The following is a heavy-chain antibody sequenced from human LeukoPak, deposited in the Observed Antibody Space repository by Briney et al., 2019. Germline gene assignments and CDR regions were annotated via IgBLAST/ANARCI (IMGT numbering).Heavy chain of an antibody. Sequence: GASVKVSCKASGYTFTGYDINWVRQATGQGLEWMGWMNPNSGNTGYAQKFQGRVTITRNTSISTAYMELSSLRSEDTAVYYCARSRSVVVAATPGGYYFDYWGQGTLVTVSS. CDR1: GYTFTGYD. V-gene: IGHV1-8*03. J-gene: IGHJ4*02. D-gene: IGHD2-15*01. CDR3: ARSRSVVVAATPGGYYFDY. CDR2: MNPNSGNT.